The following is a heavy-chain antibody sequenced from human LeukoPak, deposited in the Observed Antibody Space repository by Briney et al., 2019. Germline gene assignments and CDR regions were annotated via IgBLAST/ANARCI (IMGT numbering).Heavy chain of an antibody. J-gene: IGHJ6*03. Sequence: PGGSLRLSCVASGFTFSSYSMNWVRQAPGKGLEWVSYISSSSSTIYYADSVKGRFTISRDNAKNSLYLQMNSLRAEDTAVYYCAGEAWGDSSGYYHYVSLRAGYYYYMDVWGKGTTVTVSS. D-gene: IGHD3-22*01. V-gene: IGHV3-48*01. CDR3: AGEAWGDSSGYYHYVSLRAGYYYYMDV. CDR1: GFTFSSYS. CDR2: ISSSSSTI.